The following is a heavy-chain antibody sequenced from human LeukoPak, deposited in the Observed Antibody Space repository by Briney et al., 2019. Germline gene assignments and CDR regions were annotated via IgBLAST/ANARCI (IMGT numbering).Heavy chain of an antibody. Sequence: ASVKVSCTASGYTFTSYYMHWVRQAPGQGLEWMGIINPSGGSTSYAQKFQGRVTMTRDTSTSTVYMELSSLRSKDTAVYYCASSLVSSSSHDAFDIWGQGTMVTVSS. CDR1: GYTFTSYY. CDR3: ASSLVSSSSHDAFDI. V-gene: IGHV1-46*01. CDR2: INPSGGST. D-gene: IGHD6-6*01. J-gene: IGHJ3*02.